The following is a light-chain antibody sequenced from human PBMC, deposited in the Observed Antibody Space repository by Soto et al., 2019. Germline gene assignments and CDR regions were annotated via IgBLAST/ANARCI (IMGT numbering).Light chain of an antibody. Sequence: EIVMTQSPVTLSVSPGERATLSCRASQFVSSNLAWYQQKPGQAPRLLIYGASTRATGIPARFSGSGSGTDFTLTISSLQPEDFATYYCQQLNSYPSITFGQGTRLEIK. CDR2: GAS. CDR1: QFVSSN. V-gene: IGKV3D-15*01. J-gene: IGKJ5*01. CDR3: QQLNSYPSIT.